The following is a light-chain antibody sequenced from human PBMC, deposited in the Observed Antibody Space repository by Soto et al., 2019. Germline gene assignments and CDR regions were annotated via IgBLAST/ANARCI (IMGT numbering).Light chain of an antibody. CDR2: GAS. CDR3: QQYNNWPRT. J-gene: IGKJ1*01. V-gene: IGKV3D-15*01. Sequence: EIVLTLPPATPSLSPVERATLSCRASQSVSSNLAWYQQKPGQAPRLLIYGASSRATGIPARFSGSGSGTEFTLTISSLQSEDFAVYYCQQYNNWPRTFGQGTKVDIK. CDR1: QSVSSN.